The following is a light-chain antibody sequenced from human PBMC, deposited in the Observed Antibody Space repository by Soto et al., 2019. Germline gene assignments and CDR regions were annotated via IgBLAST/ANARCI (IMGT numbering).Light chain of an antibody. V-gene: IGKV1-6*01. J-gene: IGKJ1*01. Sequence: IQMTQSPSSLSASLGDRITITCRASQGIRDELGWYQQKPGKAPKLLIFAASNLQSGVPSRFSGSGSGTDFTLTISSLQPEDFATYYCLQDYNYPRTLGQGTKVDIK. CDR2: AAS. CDR3: LQDYNYPRT. CDR1: QGIRDE.